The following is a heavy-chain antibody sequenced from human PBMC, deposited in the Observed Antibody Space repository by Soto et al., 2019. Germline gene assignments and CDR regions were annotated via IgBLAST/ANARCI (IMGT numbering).Heavy chain of an antibody. V-gene: IGHV4-34*01. D-gene: IGHD3-10*01. Sequence: QVQLQQWGAGLLKPSETLSLTCAVYGGSFSGYYWSWIRQPPGKGLEWIGEINHSGSTKYNPSLKSRVTISVDTSKNQFSLKLSSVTAADTAVYYCAGHSTYGSGSRLDYWGQGTLVTVSS. CDR3: AGHSTYGSGSRLDY. CDR1: GGSFSGYY. J-gene: IGHJ4*02. CDR2: INHSGST.